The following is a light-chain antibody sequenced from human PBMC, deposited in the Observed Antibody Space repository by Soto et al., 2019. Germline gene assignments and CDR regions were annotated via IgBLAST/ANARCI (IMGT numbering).Light chain of an antibody. CDR3: QQYGSSPRT. V-gene: IGKV3-20*01. J-gene: IGKJ1*01. CDR1: QNVGSRY. CDR2: GTS. Sequence: VLTQSPGTLSLTPGGRATLSCRASQNVGSRYLAWYQQKPGQAPRLLIYGTSNRATGIPDRFSGSGSGTDFSLTISSLEPGDLAVYYCQQYGSSPRTFGQGTIVDI.